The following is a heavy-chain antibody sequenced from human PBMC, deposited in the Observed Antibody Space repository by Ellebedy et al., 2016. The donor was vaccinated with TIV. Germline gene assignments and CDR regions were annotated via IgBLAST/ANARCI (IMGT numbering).Heavy chain of an antibody. CDR1: GGTFSSYA. CDR3: ARDSLSMIVAGGAFDI. V-gene: IGHV1-18*01. Sequence: ASVKVSCKASGGTFSSYAISWVRQAPGQGLEWMGWISAYNGNTNYAQKLQGRVTMTTDTSTSTAYMELRSLRSDDTAVYYCARDSLSMIVAGGAFDIWGQGTMVTVSS. J-gene: IGHJ3*02. CDR2: ISAYNGNT. D-gene: IGHD3-22*01.